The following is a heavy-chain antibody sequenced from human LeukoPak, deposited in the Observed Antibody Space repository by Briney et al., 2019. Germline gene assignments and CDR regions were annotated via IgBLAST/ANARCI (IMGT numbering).Heavy chain of an antibody. Sequence: GGSLRLSCAASGFTVSSNYMYWVRQAPGKGLEWVSVIYSGGSTYYADTVKGRCIISRDNSKNTLYLQMNSLRAEDTAVYYCARPANHYLHDGFDIWGQGTVVTVSS. V-gene: IGHV3-66*01. CDR2: IYSGGST. CDR1: GFTVSSNY. D-gene: IGHD2/OR15-2a*01. CDR3: ARPANHYLHDGFDI. J-gene: IGHJ3*02.